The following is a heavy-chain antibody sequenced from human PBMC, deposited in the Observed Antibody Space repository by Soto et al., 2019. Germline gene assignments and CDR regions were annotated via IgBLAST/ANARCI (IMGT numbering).Heavy chain of an antibody. CDR3: ARADYGDYGYFDL. D-gene: IGHD4-17*01. CDR1: GGAISSYY. CDR2: IYYRGSP. Sequence: SETLSLTCTVAGGAISSYYWGWSRQPPGKGLEWTGYIYYRGSPNNNPSLKSRVTISVDTSKNQFSLKLSSVTAADTAVYYCARADYGDYGYFDLWGRGTLVTVSS. V-gene: IGHV4-59*01. J-gene: IGHJ2*01.